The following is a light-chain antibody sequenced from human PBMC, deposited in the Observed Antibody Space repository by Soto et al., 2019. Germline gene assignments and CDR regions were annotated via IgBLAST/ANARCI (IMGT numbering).Light chain of an antibody. Sequence: QSALTQPPSASGSPGQSVTISCTGTSSDVGGYNYVSWYQQHPGKAPKLMIYEVSKRPSGVPDRFSGSKSGNTASLTVSGLQAEDEADYYCSSYDSSLSAWVFGGGTKLTVL. CDR1: SSDVGGYNY. CDR2: EVS. CDR3: SSYDSSLSAWV. J-gene: IGLJ3*02. V-gene: IGLV2-8*01.